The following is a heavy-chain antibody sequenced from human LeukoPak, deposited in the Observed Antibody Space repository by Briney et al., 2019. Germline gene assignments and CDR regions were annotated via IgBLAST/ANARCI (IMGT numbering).Heavy chain of an antibody. CDR2: IKQDGSGK. J-gene: IGHJ4*02. V-gene: IGHV3-7*01. CDR1: GFTFSSYW. CDR3: ARDYDFWSGYYSDYFNA. D-gene: IGHD3-3*01. Sequence: GGSLRLSCAASGFTFSSYWMSWVRQAPGKGLEWVASIKQDGSGKYYVDSVKGRFTISRDNAKNSLYLQMNSLRAEDTAVYYCARDYDFWSGYYSDYFNAWGQGILVTVSS.